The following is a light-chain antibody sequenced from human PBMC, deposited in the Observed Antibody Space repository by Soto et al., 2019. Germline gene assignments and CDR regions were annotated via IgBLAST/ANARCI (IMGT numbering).Light chain of an antibody. Sequence: DIVLTQAPLSLSVTPGQPASISCKSSQSLLHSDGKTYLSWYLQKPGQPPQLLMYEASIRFYGVQDRFRGRGYGNDFTLRISRMAAADVGKYYCMQATQPLLTFGGGTKVDIK. CDR3: MQATQPLLT. CDR1: QSLLHSDGKTY. J-gene: IGKJ4*01. V-gene: IGKV2-29*03. CDR2: EAS.